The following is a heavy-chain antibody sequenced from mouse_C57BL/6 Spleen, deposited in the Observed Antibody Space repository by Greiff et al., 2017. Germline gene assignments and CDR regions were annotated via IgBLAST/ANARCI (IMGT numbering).Heavy chain of an antibody. CDR1: GYTFTSYG. Sequence: VQLQQSGAELARPGASVKLSCKASGYTFTSYGISWVKQRTGQGLEWIGEIYPRSGNTYYNEKFKGKAKLTADKSSSTAYMELRSLTSEDSAVYFCARFDYDVGWFAYWGQGTLVTVSA. J-gene: IGHJ3*01. D-gene: IGHD2-4*01. CDR3: ARFDYDVGWFAY. V-gene: IGHV1-81*01. CDR2: IYPRSGNT.